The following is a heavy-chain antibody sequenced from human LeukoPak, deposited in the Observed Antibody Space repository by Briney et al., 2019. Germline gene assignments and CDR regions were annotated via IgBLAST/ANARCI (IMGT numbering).Heavy chain of an antibody. V-gene: IGHV4-39*02. CDR1: GGSIRSSYYY. CDR2: IYDSGST. Sequence: SETLSLTCTVSGGSIRSSYYYWGWIRQPPGKGLEWIGSIYDSGSTYYNPSLKSRVTISVDTSKNQFSLKLNSVAAADTAVYYCARDRVRRFDPWGQGILVTVSS. J-gene: IGHJ5*02. CDR3: ARDRVRRFDP. D-gene: IGHD3-3*01.